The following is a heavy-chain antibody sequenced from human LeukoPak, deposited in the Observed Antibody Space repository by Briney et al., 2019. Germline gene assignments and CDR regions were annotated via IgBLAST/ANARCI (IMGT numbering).Heavy chain of an antibody. CDR1: GFTFTDSA. V-gene: IGHV3-73*01. CDR3: TRRYYHDSSGNYYGDY. D-gene: IGHD3-22*01. J-gene: IGHJ4*02. Sequence: PGGSLRLSCAASGFTFTDSAMHWVRQASGKRLEWVGRIRSKANNYATSYDASVKGRFTISRDDSKNTAFLQMNSLKTKDTAVYYCTRRYYHDSSGNYYGDYWGQGTRVTVSS. CDR2: IRSKANNYAT.